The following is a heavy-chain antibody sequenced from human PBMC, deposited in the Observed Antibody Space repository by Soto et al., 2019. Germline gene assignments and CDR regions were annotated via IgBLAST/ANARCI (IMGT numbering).Heavy chain of an antibody. V-gene: IGHV3-30*09. D-gene: IGHD4-4*01. J-gene: IGHJ4*02. Sequence: QVQLVESGGGVVQPGGSLRLSCKASGFTFTSYAIHWVRQAPGKGLEWVSVISPDGVNKHSAESMRGRFVISRDNSKNTVHLEMNRLRLDDTAVYFCARRLTTTVSALGYWGQGSLVNVSS. CDR1: GFTFTSYA. CDR2: ISPDGVNK. CDR3: ARRLTTTVSALGY.